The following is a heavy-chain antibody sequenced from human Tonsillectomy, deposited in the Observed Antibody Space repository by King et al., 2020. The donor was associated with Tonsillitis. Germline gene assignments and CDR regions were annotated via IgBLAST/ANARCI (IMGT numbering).Heavy chain of an antibody. Sequence: VQLVESGGGLVQPGGSLRLSCAASGFTFSNYAMSWVRQAPGKGLEWVSVIYTGDNNTYYADSVKGRFTISRDNSKNTVYLQMNSLRDEDTAVYYCAKEDFNVLTTYYPDYWGQGTLVTVSS. CDR2: IYTGDNNT. V-gene: IGHV3-23*03. D-gene: IGHD3-9*01. J-gene: IGHJ4*02. CDR1: GFTFSNYA. CDR3: AKEDFNVLTTYYPDY.